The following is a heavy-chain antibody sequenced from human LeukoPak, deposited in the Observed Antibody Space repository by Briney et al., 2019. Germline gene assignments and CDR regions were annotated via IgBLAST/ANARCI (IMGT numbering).Heavy chain of an antibody. J-gene: IGHJ4*02. CDR3: ARELASGSYRGGIINDY. Sequence: GSLRLSCAASGFTFSDYGMNWVRQTPGKGLEWLAFIQNDGSNTFYADSVKGRFTISRDNAKNSLYLQMNSLRAEDTAVYYCARELASGSYRGGIINDYWGQGTLVTVSS. CDR1: GFTFSDYG. V-gene: IGHV3-30*02. D-gene: IGHD1-26*01. CDR2: IQNDGSNT.